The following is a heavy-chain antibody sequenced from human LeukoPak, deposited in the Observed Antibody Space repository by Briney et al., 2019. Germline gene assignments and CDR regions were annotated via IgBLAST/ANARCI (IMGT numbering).Heavy chain of an antibody. CDR1: GGTFSSYA. D-gene: IGHD3-22*01. CDR2: IIPIFGTA. V-gene: IGHV1-69*05. J-gene: IGHJ6*03. CDR3: ARATYYYDSSGYYSGYYYYMDV. Sequence: ASVKVSCKASGGTFSSYAISWVRQAPGQGLEWMGGIIPIFGTANYAQKFQGRVTITTDESTSTAYMELSSLRSEDTAVYYCARATYYYDSSGYYSGYYYYMDVWGKGTTVTVSS.